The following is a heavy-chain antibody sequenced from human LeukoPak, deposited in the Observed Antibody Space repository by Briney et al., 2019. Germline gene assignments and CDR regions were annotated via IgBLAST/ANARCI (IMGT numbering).Heavy chain of an antibody. CDR2: IIPIFGTA. J-gene: IGHJ4*02. Sequence: VASVKVSCKASGGTFSSYAISWVRQAPGQGLEWMGGIIPIFGTANYAQKFQGRVTITTDESTSTAYMELSSLRSEDTAVYYCAIRKGDEQLVHWGQGTLVTVSS. CDR1: GGTFSSYA. V-gene: IGHV1-69*05. CDR3: AIRKGDEQLVH. D-gene: IGHD6-13*01.